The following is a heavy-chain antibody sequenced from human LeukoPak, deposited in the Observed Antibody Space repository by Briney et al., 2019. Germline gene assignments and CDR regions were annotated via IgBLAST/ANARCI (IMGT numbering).Heavy chain of an antibody. CDR2: IIPILGIA. D-gene: IGHD6-13*01. CDR1: GYTFTTYG. CDR3: ASAYSSSWYIIAY. J-gene: IGHJ4*02. Sequence: SVKVSCKASGYTFTTYGISWVRQAPGQGLEWMGRIIPILGIANYAQKFQGRVTITADKSTSTAYMELSSLRSEDTAVYYCASAYSSSWYIIAYWGQGTLVTVSS. V-gene: IGHV1-69*04.